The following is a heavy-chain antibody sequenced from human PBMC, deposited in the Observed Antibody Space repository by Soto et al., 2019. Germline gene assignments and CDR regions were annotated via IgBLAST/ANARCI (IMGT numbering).Heavy chain of an antibody. CDR3: ARDDGGSGWSNDY. D-gene: IGHD6-19*01. CDR2: ISSSSSYI. V-gene: IGHV3-21*01. Sequence: EVQLVESGGGLVKPGGSLRLSCAASGFTFSSYSMNWVRQAPGKGLEWVSSISSSSSYIYYADSVKGRFTISRDNAKNSLYLQMISLRAEDTAVYYCARDDGGSGWSNDYCGQRTLVTVSS. J-gene: IGHJ4*02. CDR1: GFTFSSYS.